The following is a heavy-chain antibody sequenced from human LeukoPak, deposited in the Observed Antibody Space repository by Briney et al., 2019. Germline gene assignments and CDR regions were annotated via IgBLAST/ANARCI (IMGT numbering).Heavy chain of an antibody. CDR2: IYYSGST. Sequence: SETLSLTCTVSGGSISSSSYYWGWIRQPPGKGLEWIGSIYYSGSTYYNPSLKSRVTISVYTAKNQFSMKLSSVTAADTAVYYCARRTTAYYYYYMDVWGKGTTVTVSS. D-gene: IGHD1-1*01. CDR3: ARRTTAYYYYYMDV. CDR1: GGSISSSSYY. V-gene: IGHV4-39*01. J-gene: IGHJ6*03.